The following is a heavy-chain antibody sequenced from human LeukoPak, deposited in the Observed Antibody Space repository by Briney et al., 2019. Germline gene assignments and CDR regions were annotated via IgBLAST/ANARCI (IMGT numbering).Heavy chain of an antibody. V-gene: IGHV3-23*01. CDR2: ISGSGGST. CDR1: GFTFDDYA. D-gene: IGHD5-12*01. Sequence: PGRSLRLSCAASGFTFDDYAMSWVRQAPGKGLEWVSAISGSGGSTYYADSVKGRFTISRDNSKNTLYLQMNSLRAEDTAVYYCAKAEMATASPDYWGQGTLVTVSS. CDR3: AKAEMATASPDY. J-gene: IGHJ4*02.